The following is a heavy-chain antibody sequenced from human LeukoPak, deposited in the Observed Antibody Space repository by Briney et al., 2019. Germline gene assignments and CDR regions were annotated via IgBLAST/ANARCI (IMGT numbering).Heavy chain of an antibody. D-gene: IGHD2-2*01. Sequence: SETLSLTCTVSGGSISSYYWSWIRQPPGKGLEWIGYIYYSGSTNYNPSLKSRVTISVDTSKNQFSLKLSFVTAADTAVYYCARSGTRASPFDPWGQGTLVTVSS. CDR1: GGSISSYY. CDR2: IYYSGST. V-gene: IGHV4-59*01. CDR3: ARSGTRASPFDP. J-gene: IGHJ5*02.